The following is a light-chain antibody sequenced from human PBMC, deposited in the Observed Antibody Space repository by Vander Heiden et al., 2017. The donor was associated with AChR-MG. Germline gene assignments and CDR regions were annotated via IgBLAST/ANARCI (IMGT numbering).Light chain of an antibody. J-gene: IGKJ2*01. Sequence: EIVMTQSPAILSVSPGERATLSCRASQSVSSNLAWYQQKPGQAPRLLIYGASTRATGIPVRFSGSGSGTEFTLTISSLQSEDFAVYYCQQYNNGPPLYTFGQGTKLEIK. V-gene: IGKV3-15*01. CDR1: QSVSSN. CDR2: GAS. CDR3: QQYNNGPPLYT.